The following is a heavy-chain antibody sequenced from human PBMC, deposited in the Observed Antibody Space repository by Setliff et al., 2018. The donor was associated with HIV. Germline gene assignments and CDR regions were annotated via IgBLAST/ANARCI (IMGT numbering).Heavy chain of an antibody. CDR3: ARGAYYDILTAYFSYFDL. CDR1: GGSLSGYY. J-gene: IGHJ2*01. V-gene: IGHV4-34*09. Sequence: LSLTCAVYGGSLSGYYWSWIRQPPGMGLEWIGEINHSGSTKYNPSLKSRVTMSLDTSKNQFSLKLRSVTAADTAVYYCARGAYYDILTAYFSYFDLWGRGTLVTVSS. CDR2: INHSGST. D-gene: IGHD3-9*01.